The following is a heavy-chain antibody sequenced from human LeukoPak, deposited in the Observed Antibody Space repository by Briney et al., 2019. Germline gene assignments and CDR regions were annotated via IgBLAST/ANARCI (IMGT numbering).Heavy chain of an antibody. CDR1: GYTFTGYY. CDR3: ARGPPGTKVRGVIDY. V-gene: IGHV1-2*02. D-gene: IGHD3-10*01. J-gene: IGHJ4*02. Sequence: ASVKVSCKASGYTFTGYYMHWVRQAPGQGLEWMGWINPNSGGTNYAQKFQGRVTMTRDTSISTAYMELSRLRSDDTAVYYCARGPPGTKVRGVIDYWGQGTLVTVSS. CDR2: INPNSGGT.